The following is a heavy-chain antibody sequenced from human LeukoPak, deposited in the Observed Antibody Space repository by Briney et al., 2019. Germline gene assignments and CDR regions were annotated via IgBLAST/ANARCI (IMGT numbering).Heavy chain of an antibody. CDR3: ARGAGRCGGDCYSSDS. Sequence: SETLSLTCSVSGDSISSNYWSCIRQPPGKGLEWIGYMYNSGSTNYNPSLKSRVTISVDTSKNQFSLMLSSVIAADTAVYFCARGAGRCGGDCYSSDSWGQGTLVTVSS. D-gene: IGHD2-21*02. CDR1: GDSISSNY. CDR2: MYNSGST. V-gene: IGHV4-59*01. J-gene: IGHJ4*02.